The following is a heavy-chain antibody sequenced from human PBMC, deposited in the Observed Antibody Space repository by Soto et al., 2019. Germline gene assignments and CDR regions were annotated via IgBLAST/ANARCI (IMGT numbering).Heavy chain of an antibody. CDR1: GFTFSSYA. V-gene: IGHV3-23*01. CDR2: ISGSGGST. CDR3: AKWDKDGSGSYYYY. J-gene: IGHJ4*02. D-gene: IGHD3-10*01. Sequence: EVQLLESGGGLVQPGGSLRLSCAASGFTFSSYAMSWVRQAPGKGLEWVSAISGSGGSTYYADSVKGRFTISRDNSKKTLYLQMNSLRAEDTAVYYCAKWDKDGSGSYYYYWGQGTLVTVSS.